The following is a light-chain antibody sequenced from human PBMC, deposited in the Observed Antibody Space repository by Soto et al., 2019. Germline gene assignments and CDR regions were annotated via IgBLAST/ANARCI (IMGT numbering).Light chain of an antibody. CDR2: WAS. CDR3: HQYYSTPLT. Sequence: ILMTQSPESLPVSLGERAAINCNSSQSVLYTSNNRDYLAWYRQKPGQPPQLLIHWASTRLSGVPDRFSGRGSGTHFTFTNNSLHPEDVAIHFCHQYYSTPLTFGGGTRVEIK. CDR1: QSVLYTSNNRDY. V-gene: IGKV4-1*01. J-gene: IGKJ4*02.